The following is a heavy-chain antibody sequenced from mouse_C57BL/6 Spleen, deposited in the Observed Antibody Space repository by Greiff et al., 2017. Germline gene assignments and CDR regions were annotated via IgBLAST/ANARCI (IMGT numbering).Heavy chain of an antibody. D-gene: IGHD1-1*01. Sequence: QVQLKQPGAELVKPGASVKMSCKASGYTFTSYWITWVKQRPGQGLEWIGDIYPGSGSTNYNEKFKSKATLTVDTSSSTAYMQLSSLTSEDSAVYYCAREDYYGSSYHAMDYWGQGTSVTVSS. J-gene: IGHJ4*01. CDR2: IYPGSGST. CDR3: AREDYYGSSYHAMDY. V-gene: IGHV1-55*01. CDR1: GYTFTSYW.